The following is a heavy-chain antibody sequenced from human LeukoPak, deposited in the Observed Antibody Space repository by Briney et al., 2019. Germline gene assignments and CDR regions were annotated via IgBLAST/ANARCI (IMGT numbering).Heavy chain of an antibody. CDR1: GGSISSGSYY. J-gene: IGHJ4*02. CDR3: ARDTYSYGYGPFDY. Sequence: ASETLSLTCTVSGGSISSGSYYWSWIRQPAGKGLEWIGRTYTSGSTNYNPSLKSRVTISVDTSKNQFSLKLSSVTAADTAVYYCARDTYSYGYGPFDYWGQGTLVTVSS. D-gene: IGHD5-18*01. CDR2: TYTSGST. V-gene: IGHV4-61*02.